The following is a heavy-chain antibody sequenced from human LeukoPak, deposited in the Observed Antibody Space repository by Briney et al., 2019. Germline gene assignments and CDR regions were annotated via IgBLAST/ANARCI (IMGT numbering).Heavy chain of an antibody. CDR1: GFTFSSYT. D-gene: IGHD4-17*01. CDR2: ISYDGRNK. CDR3: ARKGTDYGDANWSDP. J-gene: IGHJ5*02. V-gene: IGHV3-30*04. Sequence: GGSLRLSCVASGFTFSSYTMYWVRQAPGKGLEWVALISYDGRNKYYADSVKGRFTISRDNSKNTLYLQMNSLSAEDTALFYCARKGTDYGDANWSDPWGQGTLVTVSS.